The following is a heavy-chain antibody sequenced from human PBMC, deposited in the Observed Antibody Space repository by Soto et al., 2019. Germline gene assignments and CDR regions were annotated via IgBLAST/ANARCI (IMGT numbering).Heavy chain of an antibody. CDR2: ISTSGST. CDR1: GFTFSSYA. Sequence: SGGSLRLSCATSGFTFSSYAMSWVRQAPGKGLEWVSGISTSGSTYYAAPVKGRFTISRDNSKNTLHLQMSSLRADDTAIYYCAKEWAEIGEPYLDYWGQGTLVTVSS. D-gene: IGHD2-21*01. CDR3: AKEWAEIGEPYLDY. V-gene: IGHV3-23*01. J-gene: IGHJ4*02.